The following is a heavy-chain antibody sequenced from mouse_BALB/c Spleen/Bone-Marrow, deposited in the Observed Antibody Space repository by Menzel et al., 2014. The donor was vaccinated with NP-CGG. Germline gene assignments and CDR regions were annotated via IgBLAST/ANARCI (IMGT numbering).Heavy chain of an antibody. CDR1: GFTFSSFG. Sequence: EVKLMESGGGLVQPGGSRKLSCAASGFTFSSFGMHWVRQAPEKGLEWVAYISSGSSTIYYADTVKGRFTISRDNPKSTLSLQMTSLRSEDTAMYYCARWGYYYAMDYWGQGTSVTVSS. CDR3: ARWGYYYAMDY. CDR2: ISSGSSTI. J-gene: IGHJ4*01. V-gene: IGHV5-17*02.